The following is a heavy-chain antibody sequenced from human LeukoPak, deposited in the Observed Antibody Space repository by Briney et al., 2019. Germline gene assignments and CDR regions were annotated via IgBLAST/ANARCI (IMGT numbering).Heavy chain of an antibody. Sequence: AGGSLRLSCAASGFTFSSYDMHWVRQATGKGLEWVSAIGTAGDTYYPGSVKGRFTISRDNSKNTLYLQMNSLRAEDTAVYYCAKDRPPYCSSTSCYQELGRYFDYWGQGTLVTVSS. CDR1: GFTFSSYD. J-gene: IGHJ4*02. CDR2: IGTAGDT. CDR3: AKDRPPYCSSTSCYQELGRYFDY. D-gene: IGHD2-2*01. V-gene: IGHV3-13*01.